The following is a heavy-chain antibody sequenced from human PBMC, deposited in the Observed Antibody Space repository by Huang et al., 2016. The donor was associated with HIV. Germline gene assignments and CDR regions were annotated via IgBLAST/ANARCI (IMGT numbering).Heavy chain of an antibody. CDR1: GGSFRNYF. CDR3: ARVEINTLTGYFSSFDN. D-gene: IGHD3-9*01. V-gene: IGHV4-34*01. Sequence: QVHLQQWGAGLLKPSEALSLTCAVYGGSFRNYFWSWIRHPPGKGLEWIGEINHSGRTSYSPSLKSRVTISVDTSKNQFSLKLSSVTAADTAVYYCARVEINTLTGYFSSFDNWGQGTLVTVSS. J-gene: IGHJ4*02. CDR2: INHSGRT.